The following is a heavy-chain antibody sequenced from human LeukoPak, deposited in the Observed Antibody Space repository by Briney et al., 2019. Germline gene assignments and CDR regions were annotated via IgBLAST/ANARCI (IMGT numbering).Heavy chain of an antibody. V-gene: IGHV1-2*02. J-gene: IGHJ4*02. D-gene: IGHD6-19*01. CDR2: INPNSGGT. CDR3: AREAAVAGTYYFDY. CDR1: GYTFTGYY. Sequence: ASVKVSCKASGYTFTGYYMHWVRQAPGQGLEWMGWINPNSGGTNYAQKFRGRVTMTRDTSISTAYMELSRLRSDDTAVYYCAREAAVAGTYYFDYWGQGTLVTVSS.